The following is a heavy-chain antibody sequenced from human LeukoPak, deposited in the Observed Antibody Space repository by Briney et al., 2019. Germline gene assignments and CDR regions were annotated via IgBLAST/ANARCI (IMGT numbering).Heavy chain of an antibody. CDR3: ARTTGTGGTDYYFDY. D-gene: IGHD2-8*02. V-gene: IGHV4-4*07. CDR1: GGSLSRYY. CDR2: IYTSGST. J-gene: IGHJ4*02. Sequence: RSETLSLTCPVSGGSLSRYYSSWIRPPAGKGLEWIGRIYTSGSTNYNPSLKSRVTMSVDTSKNHSSLKLSSVPAADTAVYYCARTTGTGGTDYYFDYWGQGTLVTVSS.